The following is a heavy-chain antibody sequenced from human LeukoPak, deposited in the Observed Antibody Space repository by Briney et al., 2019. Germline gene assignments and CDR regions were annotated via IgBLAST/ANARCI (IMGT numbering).Heavy chain of an antibody. CDR3: ARDRQGKTSFWSPNWFDP. CDR1: GYTFTSYG. D-gene: IGHD3-3*01. Sequence: ASVKVSCKASGYTFTSYGISWVRQAPGQGLEWMGWISAYNGNTNYAQKLQGRVTMTTDTSTSTAYMELRSLRSEDTAVYYCARDRQGKTSFWSPNWFDPWGQGTLVTVSS. CDR2: ISAYNGNT. J-gene: IGHJ5*02. V-gene: IGHV1-18*01.